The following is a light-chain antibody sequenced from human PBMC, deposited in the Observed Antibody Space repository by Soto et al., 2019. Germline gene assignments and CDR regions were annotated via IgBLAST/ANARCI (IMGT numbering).Light chain of an antibody. J-gene: IGKJ1*01. CDR2: WAS. CDR1: QSVLYSSNNKNY. V-gene: IGKV4-1*01. Sequence: DIVMTQSPDSLAVSLGERATINCKSSQSVLYSSNNKNYLAWYQQKPGQPPKLLIYWASTRESWVPDRFSGSGSGTDFTLTISSLQAEDGAVDYCQQEYTTLTWTFGQGTKVEIK. CDR3: QQEYTTLTWT.